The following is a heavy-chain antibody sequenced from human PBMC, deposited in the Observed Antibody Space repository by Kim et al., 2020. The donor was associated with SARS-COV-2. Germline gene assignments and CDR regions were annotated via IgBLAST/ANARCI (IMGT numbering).Heavy chain of an antibody. V-gene: IGHV3-48*02. Sequence: GGSLRLSCAASGFTFSSYSMNWVRQAPGKGLEWVSYISSSSSTIYYADSVKGRFTISRDNAKNSLYLQMNSLRDEDTAVYYCARGNVHYYDSSGYPSAYAAFDIWGQGTMVTVSS. J-gene: IGHJ3*02. CDR3: ARGNVHYYDSSGYPSAYAAFDI. D-gene: IGHD3-22*01. CDR1: GFTFSSYS. CDR2: ISSSSSTI.